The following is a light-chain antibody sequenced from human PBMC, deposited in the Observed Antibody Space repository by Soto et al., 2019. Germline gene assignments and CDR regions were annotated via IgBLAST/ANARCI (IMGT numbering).Light chain of an antibody. CDR1: SSDVGCYNY. CDR3: SSYAGSSNV. Sequence: QSALTQPPSASGSPGQSVAISCTGTSSDVGCYNYVSWYQQHPGKAPKLMIYEVSKRPSGVPDRFSGSKSGNTASLTVSGLQAEDEADYYCSSYAGSSNVFGTGTKVTVL. CDR2: EVS. J-gene: IGLJ1*01. V-gene: IGLV2-8*01.